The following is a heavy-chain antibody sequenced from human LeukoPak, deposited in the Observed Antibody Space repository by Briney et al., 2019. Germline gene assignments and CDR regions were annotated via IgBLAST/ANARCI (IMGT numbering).Heavy chain of an antibody. Sequence: ASVKVSCKASGYTFTSYYMHWVRQAPGQGLEWMGIINPSGGSTSYAQKFQGRVTMTRDTSTSTVYMELSSLRSEDTAVYYCARGQGHRPTTEDYYYMDVWGKGTTVTVSS. CDR2: INPSGGST. V-gene: IGHV1-46*01. CDR1: GYTFTSYY. D-gene: IGHD1-1*01. J-gene: IGHJ6*03. CDR3: ARGQGHRPTTEDYYYMDV.